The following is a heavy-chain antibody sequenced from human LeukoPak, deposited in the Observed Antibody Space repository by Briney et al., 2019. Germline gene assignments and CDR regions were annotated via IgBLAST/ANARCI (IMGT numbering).Heavy chain of an antibody. CDR3: TRDLRNDILTGPEGDY. CDR1: GFTSSSYS. J-gene: IGHJ4*02. CDR2: ISSSSSYI. Sequence: GGSLRLSCAASGFTSSSYSMNWVRQAPGKGLEWVSSISSSSSYIYYADSVKGRFTISRDNAKNSLYLQMNSRRAEDTAVYYCTRDLRNDILTGPEGDYWGQGTLVTVSS. D-gene: IGHD3-9*01. V-gene: IGHV3-21*01.